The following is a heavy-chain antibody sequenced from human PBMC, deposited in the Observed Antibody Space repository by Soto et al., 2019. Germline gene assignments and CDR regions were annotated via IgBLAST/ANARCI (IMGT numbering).Heavy chain of an antibody. D-gene: IGHD3-10*01. CDR1: GGSISSYY. V-gene: IGHV4-59*01. J-gene: IGHJ4*02. Sequence: SETLSLTCTVSGGSISSYYWSWIRQPPGKGLEWIGYIYYSGSTNYNPSLKSRVTISVDTSKNQFSLKLSSVTAADTAVYYCACGRVTMDRGVRYYFDYWGQGNLVTVYS. CDR2: IYYSGST. CDR3: ACGRVTMDRGVRYYFDY.